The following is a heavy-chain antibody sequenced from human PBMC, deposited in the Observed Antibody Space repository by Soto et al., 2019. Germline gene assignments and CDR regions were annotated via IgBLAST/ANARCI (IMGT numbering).Heavy chain of an antibody. CDR1: GYTFTSYA. D-gene: IGHD6-13*01. Sequence: GASVKVSCKASGYTFTSYAMHWVRQAPGQRLEWMGWINAGNGNTKYSQKFQGRVTITRDTSASTAYMELSSLSSEDTAVYYCARSNVWQLVPTGLDYWGQGTLVTVSS. CDR2: INAGNGNT. V-gene: IGHV1-3*01. CDR3: ARSNVWQLVPTGLDY. J-gene: IGHJ4*02.